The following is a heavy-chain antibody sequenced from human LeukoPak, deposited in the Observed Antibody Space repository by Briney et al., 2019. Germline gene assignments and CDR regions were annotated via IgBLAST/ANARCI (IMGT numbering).Heavy chain of an antibody. V-gene: IGHV4-38-2*02. J-gene: IGHJ6*03. CDR2: IYHSGST. CDR1: GYSISSGYH. Sequence: SETLSLTCTVSGYSISSGYHWGWIRQPPGKGLEWIGSIYHSGSTYYNPSLKSRVTISLDTSRNQFSLKLNSVTAADTAVYYCARDKDTAMEYYYYYMDVWGKGTTVTISS. D-gene: IGHD5-18*01. CDR3: ARDKDTAMEYYYYYMDV.